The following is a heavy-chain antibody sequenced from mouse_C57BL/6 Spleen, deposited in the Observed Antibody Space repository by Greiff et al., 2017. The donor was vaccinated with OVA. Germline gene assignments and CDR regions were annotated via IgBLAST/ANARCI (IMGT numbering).Heavy chain of an antibody. Sequence: VQLQQPGAELVKPGASVKMSCKASGYTFTSYWITWVKQRPGQGLEWIGDIYPGSGSTNYNEKFKSKATLTVDTSSSTAYMQLSSLTSEDSAVYYCARENYGSSSYWYFDVWGTGTTVTVSS. CDR1: GYTFTSYW. J-gene: IGHJ1*03. CDR3: ARENYGSSSYWYFDV. CDR2: IYPGSGST. V-gene: IGHV1-55*01. D-gene: IGHD1-1*01.